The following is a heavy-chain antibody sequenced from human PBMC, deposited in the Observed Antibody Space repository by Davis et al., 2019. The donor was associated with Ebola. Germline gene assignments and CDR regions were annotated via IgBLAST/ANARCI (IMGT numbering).Heavy chain of an antibody. J-gene: IGHJ5*02. CDR1: GGSFSGYY. Sequence: SETLSLTCAVYGGSFSGYYWSWIRQPPGKGLEWIGQINHSGSTNYNPSLKSRVTISVDTSKNQFSLKLSSVTAADTAVYYCARDGGLHHRTGWFDPWGQGTLVTVSS. D-gene: IGHD3-16*01. CDR2: INHSGST. V-gene: IGHV4-34*01. CDR3: ARDGGLHHRTGWFDP.